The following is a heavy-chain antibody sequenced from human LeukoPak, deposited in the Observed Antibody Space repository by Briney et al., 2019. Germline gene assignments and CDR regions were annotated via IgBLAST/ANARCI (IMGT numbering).Heavy chain of an antibody. CDR1: GYTFTSYG. CDR2: ISAYNGNT. V-gene: IGHV1-18*01. CDR3: ARVGGLRFLEWLLYEIHNFDY. Sequence: GASVKVSCKASGYTFTSYGISWVRQAPGQGLEWMGWISAYNGNTNYAQKLQGRVTMTTDTSTSTAYMELRSLRSDDTAVYYCARVGGLRFLEWLLYEIHNFDYWGQGTLVTVSS. D-gene: IGHD3-3*01. J-gene: IGHJ4*02.